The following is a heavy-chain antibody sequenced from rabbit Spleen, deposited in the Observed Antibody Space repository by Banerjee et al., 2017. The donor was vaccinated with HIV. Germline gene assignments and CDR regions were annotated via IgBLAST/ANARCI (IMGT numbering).Heavy chain of an antibody. CDR2: INAITGKA. V-gene: IGHV1S45*01. Sequence: QQQLEESGGGLVQPGGSLKLSCTASGFSFSNKAVMCWVRQAPGKGLEWIACINAITGKAVYASWAKGRFTFSKTSSTTVTLQMTSLTAADTATYFCARGSATMTMVITGYYLSLWGPGTLVTVS. D-gene: IGHD2-1*01. J-gene: IGHJ4*01. CDR3: ARGSATMTMVITGYYLSL. CDR1: GFSFSNKAV.